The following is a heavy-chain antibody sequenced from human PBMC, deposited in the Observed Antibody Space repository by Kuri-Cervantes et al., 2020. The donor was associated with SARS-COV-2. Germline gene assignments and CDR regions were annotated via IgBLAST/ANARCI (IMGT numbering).Heavy chain of an antibody. V-gene: IGHV3-11*06. Sequence: GGSLRLSCAASGFSFSDYYMSWIRQAPGKGLEWVSSISSSSSYIYYADSVKGRFTISRDYAKNSLYLQMNSLRAEDTAVYYCAREDYDFWRSPYYYYMDVWGKGTTVTVSS. D-gene: IGHD3-3*01. CDR2: ISSSSSYI. CDR3: AREDYDFWRSPYYYYMDV. CDR1: GFSFSDYY. J-gene: IGHJ6*03.